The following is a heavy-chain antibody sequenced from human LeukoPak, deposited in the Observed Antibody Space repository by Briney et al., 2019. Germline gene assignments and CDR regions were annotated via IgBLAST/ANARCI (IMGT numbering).Heavy chain of an antibody. D-gene: IGHD1-26*01. CDR1: GGSISNYY. CDR2: ISYTGSA. CDR3: ARTIKSGNYYWFDP. J-gene: IGHJ5*02. Sequence: SETLSLTCTVSGGSISNYYWSWIRQPPGEGLEWIGFISYTGSANYNPSLKSRVTVSVDTSKNQFSLKVTSVTAADTAVYYCARTIKSGNYYWFDPWGQGTLVTVSS. V-gene: IGHV4-59*01.